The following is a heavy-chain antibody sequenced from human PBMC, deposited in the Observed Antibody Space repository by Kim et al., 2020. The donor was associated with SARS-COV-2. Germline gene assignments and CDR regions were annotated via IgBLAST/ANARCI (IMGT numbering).Heavy chain of an antibody. J-gene: IGHJ4*02. CDR1: GFTFSSYA. CDR2: ISYDGSNK. V-gene: IGHV3-30*04. Sequence: GGSLRLSCAASGFTFSSYAMHWVRQAPGKGLEWVAVISYDGSNKYYADSVKGRFTISRDNSKNTLYLQMNSLRAEDTAVYYCARPDSSSWYGPDYWCQGT. D-gene: IGHD6-13*01. CDR3: ARPDSSSWYGPDY.